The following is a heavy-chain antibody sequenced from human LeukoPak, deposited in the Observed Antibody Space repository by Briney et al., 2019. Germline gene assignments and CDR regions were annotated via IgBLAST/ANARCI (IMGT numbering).Heavy chain of an antibody. CDR2: ISAYTGNT. V-gene: IGHV1-18*01. Sequence: ASVKASYKASGYTFTIYGISWVRQAPGQGLKWMGWISAYTGNTNYAQKLQRRVTIHTHTSPSPPHIEPRGLRPDGPALRYCVRDLPRSSVFWDYGGRGTLVIVSA. D-gene: IGHD5/OR15-5a*01. CDR1: GYTFTIYG. J-gene: IGHJ4*02. CDR3: VRDLPRSSVFWDY.